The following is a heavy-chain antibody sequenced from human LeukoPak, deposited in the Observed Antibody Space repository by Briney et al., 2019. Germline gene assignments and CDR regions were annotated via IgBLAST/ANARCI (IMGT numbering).Heavy chain of an antibody. V-gene: IGHV5-51*01. CDR3: ARRGAGGYYDSSGLAFDI. CDR1: GYSFTSYW. Sequence: GESLKISCKGSGYSFTSYWIGWVRQMPGKGLEWMGIIYPGDSDTRYSPSFQGQVTISADKSISTAYLQWSSLKASDTAMYYCARRGAGGYYDSSGLAFDIWGQGTMVTVSS. J-gene: IGHJ3*02. D-gene: IGHD3-22*01. CDR2: IYPGDSDT.